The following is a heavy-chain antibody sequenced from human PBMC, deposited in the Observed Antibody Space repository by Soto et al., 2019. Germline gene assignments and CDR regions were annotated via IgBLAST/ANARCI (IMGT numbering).Heavy chain of an antibody. V-gene: IGHV2-26*04. Sequence: QVTVKESGPVLVKPTETLTLTCTVSAFSLSNAALGVSWIRQPPGKALEWLAHIFSNDEKSYSTSLKSRLAISKDTYKSQMVLTMTNMDPVDTATYYCASTDTTSGYWFDPWGQGTLVTVSS. CDR1: AFSLSNAALG. CDR3: ASTDTTSGYWFDP. CDR2: IFSNDEK. J-gene: IGHJ5*02. D-gene: IGHD2-2*01.